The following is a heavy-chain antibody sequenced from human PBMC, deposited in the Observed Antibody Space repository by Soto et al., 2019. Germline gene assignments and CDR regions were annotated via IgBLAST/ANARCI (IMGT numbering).Heavy chain of an antibody. D-gene: IGHD3-3*01. J-gene: IGHJ5*02. CDR3: ARDTAYYDFWSGYYNWFDP. CDR1: GYTFTSYG. CDR2: ISAYNGNT. V-gene: IGHV1-18*01. Sequence: VKVSCKASGYTFTSYGISWVRQAPGQGLEWMGWISAYNGNTNYAQKLQGRVTMTTDTSTSTAYMELRSLRSDDTAVYYCARDTAYYDFWSGYYNWFDPWGQGTLVTVSS.